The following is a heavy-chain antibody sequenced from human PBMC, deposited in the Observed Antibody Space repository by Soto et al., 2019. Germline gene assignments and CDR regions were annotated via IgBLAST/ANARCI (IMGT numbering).Heavy chain of an antibody. V-gene: IGHV3-21*01. J-gene: IGHJ5*02. Sequence: GGSLRLSCAASGFTFSSYSMNWVRQAPGKGLEWVSSISSSSSYIYYADSVKGRFTISRDNAKNSLYLQMNSLRAEDTAVYYCASGLYCSSTSCYIDPWGQGTLVTLSS. D-gene: IGHD2-2*02. CDR3: ASGLYCSSTSCYIDP. CDR1: GFTFSSYS. CDR2: ISSSSSYI.